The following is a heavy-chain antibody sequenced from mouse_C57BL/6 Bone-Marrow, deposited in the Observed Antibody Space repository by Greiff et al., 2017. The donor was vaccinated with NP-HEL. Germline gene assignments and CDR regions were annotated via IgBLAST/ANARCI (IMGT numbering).Heavy chain of an antibody. Sequence: VQLQQPGAELVKPGASVKLSCKASGYTFTSYWMQWVKQRPGQGLEWIGEIDPSDSYTNYNQKFKGKATLTVDKSSSTAYMQLSSLNSEDSAVYYCAREEVVASYWYFDVWGTGTTVTVSS. CDR1: GYTFTSYW. D-gene: IGHD1-1*01. J-gene: IGHJ1*03. CDR2: IDPSDSYT. CDR3: AREEVVASYWYFDV. V-gene: IGHV1-50*01.